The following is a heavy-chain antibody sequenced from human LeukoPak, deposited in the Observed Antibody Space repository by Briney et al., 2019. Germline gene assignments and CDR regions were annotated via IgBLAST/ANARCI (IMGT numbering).Heavy chain of an antibody. CDR2: ISWNSGSI. Sequence: GRSLRLSCEASGYTFDDYAMHWVRQAPGKGLEWVSAISWNSGSIGYADSVKGRFTISRDNGKNSLYLQMNSLRTEDTALYYCAKGHTYGLGESYLDFWGQGTLVSVSS. CDR3: AKGHTYGLGESYLDF. D-gene: IGHD5-18*01. CDR1: GYTFDDYA. J-gene: IGHJ4*02. V-gene: IGHV3-9*01.